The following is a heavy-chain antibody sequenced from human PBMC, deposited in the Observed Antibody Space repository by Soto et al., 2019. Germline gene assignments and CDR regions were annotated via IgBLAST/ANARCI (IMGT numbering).Heavy chain of an antibody. J-gene: IGHJ6*02. V-gene: IGHV5-10-1*01. Sequence: GESLKISCKGPGYSFTSYWISWVRQMPGKGLEGMGRIDCRDSYTIYSPSFQGHVTISADKSITTAYLQWSSLKASDTAMYYCARHGQDQNWNLFYYGMDVWGQGTTVTVSS. D-gene: IGHD1-7*01. CDR2: IDCRDSYT. CDR3: ARHGQDQNWNLFYYGMDV. CDR1: GYSFTSYW.